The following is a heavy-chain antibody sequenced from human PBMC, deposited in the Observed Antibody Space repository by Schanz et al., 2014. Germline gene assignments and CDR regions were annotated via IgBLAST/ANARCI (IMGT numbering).Heavy chain of an antibody. J-gene: IGHJ6*02. CDR3: TTETIAMAGTFSI. D-gene: IGHD6-19*01. CDR1: GYNFTTYT. V-gene: IGHV7-4-1*02. CDR2: INTNTGNP. Sequence: QVQLVQSGSELTRPGASVKVSCKASGYNFTTYTMNWVRQAPGQGLEWMGWINTNTGNPTYAQGFTGRFVFSLDTSVSTAYLQISSLKAEDTAAYYCTTETIAMAGTFSIWGQGTTVAVSS.